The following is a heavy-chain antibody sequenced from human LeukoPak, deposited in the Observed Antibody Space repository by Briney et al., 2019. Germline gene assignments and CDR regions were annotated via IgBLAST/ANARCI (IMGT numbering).Heavy chain of an antibody. CDR3: ARQSLGASGLDH. J-gene: IGHJ4*02. Sequence: GGSLRLSCAVSGFRFNSYHMHWVRQAPNKGLEWVAVAPHDRSSPSHAASVNGRFTISRDNSKDTLFLHMDILRVDDTAIYYCARQSLGASGLDHWGQGVLVTVSS. CDR1: GFRFNSYH. V-gene: IGHV3-30*03. CDR2: APHDRSSP. D-gene: IGHD1-26*01.